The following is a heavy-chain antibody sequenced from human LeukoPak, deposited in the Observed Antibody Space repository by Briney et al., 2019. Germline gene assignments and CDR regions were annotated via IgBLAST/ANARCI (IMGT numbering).Heavy chain of an antibody. V-gene: IGHV3-7*01. D-gene: IGHD6-19*01. Sequence: QSGGSLRLSCAASGFTFSSYWMSWVRQAPGKGLEWVANIKQDGSEKYYVDSVKGRFTISRDNAKNSLYLQMNSLRAEDTAVYYCARVLGSGWYYFDYWGQGTLVTVSS. CDR1: GFTFSSYW. CDR2: IKQDGSEK. J-gene: IGHJ4*02. CDR3: ARVLGSGWYYFDY.